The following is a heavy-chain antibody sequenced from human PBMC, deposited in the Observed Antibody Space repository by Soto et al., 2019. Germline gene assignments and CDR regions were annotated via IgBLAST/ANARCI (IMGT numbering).Heavy chain of an antibody. Sequence: EVQLLESGGGLVQPGGSLRLSCAASGFTFSSYAMSWVRQAPGKGLEWVSGISSSGDSTNYADSVKGRFTISRDNSKSTLFLQMSSLRAADTSLSYCAIVPCQLVRTHYFDYWGQGTLVTVSS. CDR1: GFTFSSYA. J-gene: IGHJ4*02. V-gene: IGHV3-23*01. CDR3: AIVPCQLVRTHYFDY. D-gene: IGHD6-6*01. CDR2: ISSSGDST.